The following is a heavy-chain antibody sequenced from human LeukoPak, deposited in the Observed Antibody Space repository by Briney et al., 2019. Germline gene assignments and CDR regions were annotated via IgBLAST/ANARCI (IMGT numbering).Heavy chain of an antibody. Sequence: GRSLRLSCAASGFTFDDYAMHWVRQAPGKGLEWVSGISWNSGSIGYADSVKGRSTISRDNAKNSLYPQMNSLRAEDTALYYCAKGDVDIVATMVDYWGQGTLVTVSS. V-gene: IGHV3-9*01. J-gene: IGHJ4*02. CDR2: ISWNSGSI. D-gene: IGHD5-12*01. CDR3: AKGDVDIVATMVDY. CDR1: GFTFDDYA.